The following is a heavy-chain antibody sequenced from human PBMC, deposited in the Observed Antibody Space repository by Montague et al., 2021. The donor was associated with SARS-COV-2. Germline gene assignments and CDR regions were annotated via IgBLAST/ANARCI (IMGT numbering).Heavy chain of an antibody. V-gene: IGHV6-1*01. CDR2: TYYRSKWYN. CDR1: GDSVSSNTAA. J-gene: IGHJ4*02. CDR3: ARGISATNK. Sequence: CAISGDSVSSNTAAWNWIRQSPSRGLEWLGRTYYRSKWYNDYAVSAKSRISINADTSKNQFSLQLNSVTPEDTAVYYCARGISATNKWGQGTLVTVSS. D-gene: IGHD6-13*01.